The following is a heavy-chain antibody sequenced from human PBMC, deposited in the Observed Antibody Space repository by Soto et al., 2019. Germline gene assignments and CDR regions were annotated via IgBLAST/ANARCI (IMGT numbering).Heavy chain of an antibody. D-gene: IGHD1-26*01. J-gene: IGHJ6*02. CDR2: IYPGDSDT. CDR1: GYSCTSYW. Sequence: PGESLKISCKGSGYSCTSYWIGWVRQMPGKGLEWMGIIYPGDSDTRYSPSFQGQVTISADKSISTAYLQWSSLKASDTAMYYCARQPDSGSPEWKLDYGMDVWGQGTTVTVSS. V-gene: IGHV5-51*01. CDR3: ARQPDSGSPEWKLDYGMDV.